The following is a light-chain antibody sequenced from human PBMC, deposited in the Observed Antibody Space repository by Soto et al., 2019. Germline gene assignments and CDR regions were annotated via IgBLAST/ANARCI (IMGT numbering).Light chain of an antibody. Sequence: QSALTQPASVSDSPGQSITISCTGTSSDVGGSNFVSWYQQHPGKPPKLIVYDVANRPSGVSNRFSGSKSVSTASLIISRLHTEDEADYYCVSYTSSTTYVFGTGTKVTVL. CDR2: DVA. CDR1: SSDVGGSNF. J-gene: IGLJ1*01. CDR3: VSYTSSTTYV. V-gene: IGLV2-14*03.